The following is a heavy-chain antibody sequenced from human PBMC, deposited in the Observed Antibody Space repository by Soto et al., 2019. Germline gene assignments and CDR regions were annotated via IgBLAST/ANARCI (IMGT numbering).Heavy chain of an antibody. J-gene: IGHJ6*02. V-gene: IGHV1-69*06. CDR3: ARANFNTGNHIYSGMDV. CDR2: ITPMFGKA. Sequence: QVQLVQSGAEVKKPGSSAKVSCQASGGTYGSDTISWVRQAPGQGLEWVGGITPMFGKADYAHKFQGRVTITADKSTSTAYMELTSLRSDDTARYYCARANFNTGNHIYSGMDVWGPGTMVTVSS. D-gene: IGHD5-18*01. CDR1: GGTYGSDT.